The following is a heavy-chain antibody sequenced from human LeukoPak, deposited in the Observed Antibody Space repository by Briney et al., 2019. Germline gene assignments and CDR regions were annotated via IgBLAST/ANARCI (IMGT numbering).Heavy chain of an antibody. J-gene: IGHJ4*02. CDR2: ISYDGSNK. CDR1: GFTFSSYA. D-gene: IGHD2-15*01. CDR3: ARPYCSGGSCYGTPLDY. Sequence: GGSLRLSCAASGFTFSSYAMHWVRQAPGKGLEWVAVISYDGSNKYYADSVKGRFTISRDNSKNTLYLQMNSLRAEDTAVYYCARPYCSGGSCYGTPLDYWGQGTLVTVSS. V-gene: IGHV3-30-3*01.